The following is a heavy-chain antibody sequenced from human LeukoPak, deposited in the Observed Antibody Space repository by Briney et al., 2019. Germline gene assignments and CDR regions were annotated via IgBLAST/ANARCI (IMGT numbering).Heavy chain of an antibody. Sequence: SETLSLTCTVSGGSISSYYWSWIRQPPGKGLEWIGYIYYSGSTNSNPSLKSRVTISVDTSKNQFSLKLSSVTAADTAVYYCARHVWDYGGNGVDYWGQGTLVTVSS. D-gene: IGHD4-23*01. V-gene: IGHV4-59*08. J-gene: IGHJ4*02. CDR2: IYYSGST. CDR1: GGSISSYY. CDR3: ARHVWDYGGNGVDY.